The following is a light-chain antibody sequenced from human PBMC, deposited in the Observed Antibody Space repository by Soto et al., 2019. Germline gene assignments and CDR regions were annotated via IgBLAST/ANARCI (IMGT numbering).Light chain of an antibody. J-gene: IGLJ3*02. Sequence: QSALTQPPSASGSRGQSFTISCTGTSVDINYVSWFQQHPGKAPKLIICEVTKRPSGVPDRFSGSKSGNTASLTVSWLQDDDEADYYCSSYAGRDIWVFGGGTKLTVL. CDR3: SSYAGRDIWV. V-gene: IGLV2-8*01. CDR2: EVT. CDR1: SVDINY.